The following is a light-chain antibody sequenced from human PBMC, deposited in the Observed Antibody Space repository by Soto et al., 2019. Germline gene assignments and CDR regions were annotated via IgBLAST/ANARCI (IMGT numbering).Light chain of an antibody. CDR1: QRMSSW. J-gene: IGKJ2*01. CDR3: QQYNSYPYT. V-gene: IGKV1-5*03. CDR2: KAS. Sequence: DIQMTQSPSTLSASVGDRVTITCRASQRMSSWLAWYQQKPGKAPKLLISKASILESGVPSRFSGSGSGTEFSLTISSLQPDDFASYYCQQYNSYPYTFGQGTKLEIK.